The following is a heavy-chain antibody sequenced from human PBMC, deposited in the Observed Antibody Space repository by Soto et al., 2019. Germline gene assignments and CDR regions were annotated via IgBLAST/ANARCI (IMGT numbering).Heavy chain of an antibody. CDR1: GGKFSSYA. CDR3: ARGPAYIDGWRNFDL. Sequence: GDSVKVSCKAYGGKFSSYAISWVLQAPGQGLEWMGGIIPIFGTSNYAQKFQGRVTITADESTSTAYMELRLSSVTAADTAVYFCARGPAYIDGWRNFDLWGRGILVTVSS. J-gene: IGHJ4*02. CDR2: IIPIFGTS. D-gene: IGHD6-19*01. V-gene: IGHV1-69*13.